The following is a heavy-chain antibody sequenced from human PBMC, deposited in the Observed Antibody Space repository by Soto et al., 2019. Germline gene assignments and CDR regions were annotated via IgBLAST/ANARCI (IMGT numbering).Heavy chain of an antibody. V-gene: IGHV1-3*01. J-gene: IGHJ4*02. Sequence: ASVKVSCKASGYTFTSYAMHWVRQAPGQRLEWMGWINAGNGNTKYSQKFQGRVTITRDTSASTAYMELSSLRSEDTAVYYCARGLDYGDLVYYFDYLGQGTLVTVSS. CDR2: INAGNGNT. CDR3: ARGLDYGDLVYYFDY. CDR1: GYTFTSYA. D-gene: IGHD4-17*01.